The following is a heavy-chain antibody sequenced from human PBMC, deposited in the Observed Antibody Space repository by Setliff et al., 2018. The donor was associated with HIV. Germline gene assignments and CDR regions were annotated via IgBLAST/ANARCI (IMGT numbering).Heavy chain of an antibody. CDR3: AREAMYYYDTSGHPQGFDY. D-gene: IGHD3-22*01. Sequence: SETLSLTCAVSGVSITSATYYWSWIRHSPGEGLEWIGYIDYSGSAFYNPSLKSRVTISLGPSRWQFSLTLNSVSAADTAVYFCAREAMYYYDTSGHPQGFDYWGQGTLVTVSS. CDR1: GVSITSATYY. J-gene: IGHJ4*02. V-gene: IGHV4-31*11. CDR2: IDYSGSA.